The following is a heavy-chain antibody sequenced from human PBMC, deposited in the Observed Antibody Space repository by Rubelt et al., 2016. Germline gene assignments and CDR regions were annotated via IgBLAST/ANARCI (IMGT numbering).Heavy chain of an antibody. Sequence: QVQLQESGPGLVKPSETLSLTCTVSGGSISGYYWSWIRQPPGKGLEWIGYIYYSGSTNYNPSLKSRVTISVDTSKNQFSLKLSSVTAADTAVYYCARDLTYYGDYLVSYGMDVWGQGTTVTVSS. CDR1: GGSISGYY. D-gene: IGHD4-17*01. CDR3: ARDLTYYGDYLVSYGMDV. J-gene: IGHJ6*02. CDR2: IYYSGST. V-gene: IGHV4-59*01.